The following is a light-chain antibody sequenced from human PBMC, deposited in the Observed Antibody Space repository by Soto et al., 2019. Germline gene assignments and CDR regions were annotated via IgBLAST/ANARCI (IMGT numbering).Light chain of an antibody. CDR2: GAS. J-gene: IGKJ1*01. CDR1: QSISNNH. CDR3: QQYDSSTRT. Sequence: EIVLTQSPGTLSLSPGERVTLSCRASQSISNNHLAWYQQKPGQAPRLLIYGASSRATGIPARFSGSGSGTDFTLTISSLEPEDFAVYYCQQYDSSTRTFGQGTKVDIK. V-gene: IGKV3-20*01.